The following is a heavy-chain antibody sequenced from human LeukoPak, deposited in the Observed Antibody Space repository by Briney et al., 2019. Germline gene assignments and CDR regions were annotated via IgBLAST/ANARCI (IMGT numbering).Heavy chain of an antibody. CDR3: ARIVDSAIQDYYYYYMDV. Sequence: PSETLSLTCTVSGGSISSSSYYWGWIRQPPGKGLGWIGSIYYSGSTYDNPSLKSRVTISVDTSKNQFSLKLSSVTAAETAVYYCARIVDSAIQDYYYYYMDVWGKGTTVTISS. J-gene: IGHJ6*03. CDR1: GGSISSSSYY. D-gene: IGHD5-18*01. CDR2: IYYSGST. V-gene: IGHV4-39*01.